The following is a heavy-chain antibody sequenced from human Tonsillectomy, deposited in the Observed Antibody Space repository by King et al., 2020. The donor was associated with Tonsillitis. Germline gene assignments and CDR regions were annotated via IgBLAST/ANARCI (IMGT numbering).Heavy chain of an antibody. Sequence: QLVQSGGGLVKPGGSLRLSCAASGFTFSSYSMNWVRQAPGKGREWGSSISSSSSYIYYADSVKGRFTISRDKAKKSLYLQMHSLRAEDTAVYYCAREYGGSSAPLFPSDYWGQGTLVTVSS. CDR3: AREYGGSSAPLFPSDY. V-gene: IGHV3-21*01. CDR2: ISSSSSYI. J-gene: IGHJ4*02. CDR1: GFTFSSYS. D-gene: IGHD2-2*01.